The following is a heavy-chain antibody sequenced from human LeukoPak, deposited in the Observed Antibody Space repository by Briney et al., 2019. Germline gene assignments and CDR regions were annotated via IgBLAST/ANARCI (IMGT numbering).Heavy chain of an antibody. Sequence: GGSLRLSCAVSGFTFSISWMDWVRQAPGKGLEWVANIKEDGSVKNNVDSVKGRFTISRDNTKNSLYLQMNSLRAEDTAVYYCAKNFGHQQFDSWGQGALVIVSS. D-gene: IGHD3/OR15-3a*01. V-gene: IGHV3-7*01. J-gene: IGHJ4*02. CDR1: GFTFSISW. CDR2: IKEDGSVK. CDR3: AKNFGHQQFDS.